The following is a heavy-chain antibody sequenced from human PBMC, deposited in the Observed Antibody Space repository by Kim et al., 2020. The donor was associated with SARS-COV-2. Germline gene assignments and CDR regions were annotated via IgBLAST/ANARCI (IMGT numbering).Heavy chain of an antibody. J-gene: IGHJ4*02. D-gene: IGHD2-15*01. CDR2: ISYDGSNK. CDR3: AKPLYCSGGSCGYELDY. Sequence: GGSLRLSCAASGFTFSSYGMHWVRQAPGKGLEWVAVISYDGSNKYYADSVKGRFTISRDNSKNTLYLQMNSLRAEDTAVYYCAKPLYCSGGSCGYELDYWGQGTLVTVSS. CDR1: GFTFSSYG. V-gene: IGHV3-30*18.